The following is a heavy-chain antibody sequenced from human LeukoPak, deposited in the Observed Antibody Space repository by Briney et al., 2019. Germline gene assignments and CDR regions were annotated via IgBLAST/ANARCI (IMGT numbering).Heavy chain of an antibody. V-gene: IGHV4-34*01. Sequence: SETLSLTCAVYGGSFSGYYWSWIRQPPGKGLEWIGEINHSGSTNYNPSLKSRVTISVDTSKNQFSLKLSSVTAADTAVYYCARALVGGWYNWFDPWGQGTLVTVSS. D-gene: IGHD6-19*01. CDR2: INHSGST. J-gene: IGHJ5*02. CDR1: GGSFSGYY. CDR3: ARALVGGWYNWFDP.